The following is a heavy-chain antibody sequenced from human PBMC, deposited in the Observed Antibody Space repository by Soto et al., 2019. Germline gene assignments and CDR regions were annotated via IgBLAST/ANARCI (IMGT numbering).Heavy chain of an antibody. Sequence: AGGSLRLSCAASGVTFSSYAMHWVRQAPGKGLEWVAVISYDGSNKYYADSVEGRFTISRDNSKNTLYLQMNSLRAEDTAVYYCARGEYYDILTGYPSYYYGMDVWGQGTTVTVSS. CDR3: ARGEYYDILTGYPSYYYGMDV. V-gene: IGHV3-30-3*01. D-gene: IGHD3-9*01. J-gene: IGHJ6*02. CDR1: GVTFSSYA. CDR2: ISYDGSNK.